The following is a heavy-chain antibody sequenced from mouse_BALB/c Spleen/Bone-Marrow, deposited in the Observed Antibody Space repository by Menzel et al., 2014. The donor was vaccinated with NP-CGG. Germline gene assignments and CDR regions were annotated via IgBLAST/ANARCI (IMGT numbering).Heavy chain of an antibody. CDR1: GYSFTGYT. CDR2: INPYNGGT. J-gene: IGHJ3*01. V-gene: IGHV1-26*01. CDR3: ARENYGSSYGFAY. Sequence: VLLQQSGPELVKPGSSMKISCKASGYSFTGYTMNWVKQSHGKNLEWIGLINPYNGGTSYNQKFKGKATLTVNKSSSTAYMELLSLTSEDSAVYYCARENYGSSYGFAYWGQGTQVTVSA. D-gene: IGHD1-1*01.